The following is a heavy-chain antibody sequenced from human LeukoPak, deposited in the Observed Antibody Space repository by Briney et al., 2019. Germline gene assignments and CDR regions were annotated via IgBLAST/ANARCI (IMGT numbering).Heavy chain of an antibody. Sequence: GASLRLSCAASGFTFSSYAMSWVRQAPGKGLEWVSTISASGGSTYYADPVKGRFTISGDNSKNTPYLQMNSLRAEDTAVYYCAKGPYSAFDIWGQGTMVTVSS. D-gene: IGHD2-15*01. CDR2: ISASGGST. V-gene: IGHV3-23*01. J-gene: IGHJ3*02. CDR3: AKGPYSAFDI. CDR1: GFTFSSYA.